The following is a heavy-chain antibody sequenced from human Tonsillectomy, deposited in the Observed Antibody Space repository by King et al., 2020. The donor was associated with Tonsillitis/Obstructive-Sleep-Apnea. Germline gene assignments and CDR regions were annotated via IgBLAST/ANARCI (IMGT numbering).Heavy chain of an antibody. CDR3: ARLYPWSYYMDV. D-gene: IGHD3-3*01. CDR1: ADSISSYY. Sequence: QLQESGPGLVKPSETLSLSCNVSADSISSYYWSWIRQPPGKGLEWIGYIYYSGTTNYNPSLTSRVTMSMDTSKTQFSLKLSSVTAADTAVYYCARLYPWSYYMDVWGKGTTVTVSS. V-gene: IGHV4-59*08. J-gene: IGHJ6*03. CDR2: IYYSGTT.